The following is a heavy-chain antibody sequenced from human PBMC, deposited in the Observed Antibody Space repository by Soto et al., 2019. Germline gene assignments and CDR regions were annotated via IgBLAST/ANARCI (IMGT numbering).Heavy chain of an antibody. V-gene: IGHV3-30-3*01. CDR1: GFTFSSYT. CDR3: ARAPGDCCDFQYYGMDV. D-gene: IGHD2-21*02. Sequence: QVQLVESGGGVVQPGRSLRLSCAASGFTFSSYTMHWVRQAPGKGLEWVAVTSYDGSRKYNADSVKGRFTISRDNSNHTLYLAMNSLRAEDTAVYYCARAPGDCCDFQYYGMDVWGQGTTVTVSS. J-gene: IGHJ6*02. CDR2: TSYDGSRK.